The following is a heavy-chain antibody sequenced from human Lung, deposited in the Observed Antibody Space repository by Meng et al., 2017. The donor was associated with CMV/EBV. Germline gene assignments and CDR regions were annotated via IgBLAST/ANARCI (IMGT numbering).Heavy chain of an antibody. V-gene: IGHV1-69*05. J-gene: IGHJ6*02. CDR1: GGTFSSYA. Sequence: SVKVSCKASGGTFSSYAISWVRQAPGQGLEWMGGIIPIFGTANYAQKFQGRVTITTDESTSTAYMELSSLRSEDTAVYYCARSPEFYQLLPGPYYYYGMDVWGQGTTVTFSS. CDR3: ARSPEFYQLLPGPYYYYGMDV. CDR2: IIPIFGTA. D-gene: IGHD2-2*01.